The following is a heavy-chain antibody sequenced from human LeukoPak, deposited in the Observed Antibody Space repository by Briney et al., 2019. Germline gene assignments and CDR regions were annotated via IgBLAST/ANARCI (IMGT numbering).Heavy chain of an antibody. D-gene: IGHD3-10*02. V-gene: IGHV3-48*03. J-gene: IGHJ6*04. CDR3: AELGITMIGGV. Sequence: PGGSLRLSCAASEFTVDSYYMSWVRQAPGKGLEWVSYISSSGSTIYYADSVKGRFTISRDNAKNSLYLQMNSLRAEDTAVYYCAELGITMIGGVWGKGTTVTISS. CDR2: ISSSGSTI. CDR1: EFTVDSYY.